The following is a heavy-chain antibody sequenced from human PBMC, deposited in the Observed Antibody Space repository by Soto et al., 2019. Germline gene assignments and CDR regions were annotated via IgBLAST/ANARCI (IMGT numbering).Heavy chain of an antibody. CDR1: GYTFSNYG. V-gene: IGHV1-69*13. D-gene: IGHD4-17*01. J-gene: IGHJ6*02. CDR3: AIDHGDHNYHYYGLDV. Sequence: SVKVSCKASGYTFSNYGISWVRQAPGQGLEWMGVIIPMFSTTNYAQKFQGRVTITADESTSAAYMEVRSLRSEDTAVYFCAIDHGDHNYHYYGLDVWGQGTTVTVSS. CDR2: IIPMFSTT.